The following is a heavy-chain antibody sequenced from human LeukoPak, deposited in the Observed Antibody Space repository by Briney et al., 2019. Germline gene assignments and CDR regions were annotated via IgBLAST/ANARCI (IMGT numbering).Heavy chain of an antibody. CDR2: TYYRSKWYN. D-gene: IGHD2-15*01. CDR3: ATWRYCSGGHCFGNYYMDV. CDR1: GDSVSSNSAA. Sequence: SQTLSLTCAISGDSVSSNSAAWNWIRQSPSRGLEWLGRTYYRSKWYNDYAVSVKSRITINPDTSKNQFSLQLNSVTPEDTAVYYCATWRYCSGGHCFGNYYMDVWGKGATVTVSS. V-gene: IGHV6-1*01. J-gene: IGHJ6*03.